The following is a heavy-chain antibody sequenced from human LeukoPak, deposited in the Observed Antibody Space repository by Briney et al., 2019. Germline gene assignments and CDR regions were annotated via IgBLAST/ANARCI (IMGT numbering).Heavy chain of an antibody. CDR2: IYYSGST. CDR3: ARLTGYSSESWFDP. D-gene: IGHD3-9*01. CDR1: GGSINSYY. Sequence: SETLSLTCTVSGGSINSYYWSWIRQPPGKGLEWIGYIYYSGSTNYNPSLKSRVTVSVHTSKNQFSLKLSSVTAADTAVYYCARLTGYSSESWFDPWGQGTLVTVSS. J-gene: IGHJ5*02. V-gene: IGHV4-59*01.